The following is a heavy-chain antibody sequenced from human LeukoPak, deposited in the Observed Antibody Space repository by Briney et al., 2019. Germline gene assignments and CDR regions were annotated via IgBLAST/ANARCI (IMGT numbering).Heavy chain of an antibody. CDR3: ASSGPARYSSGWYDPPTLHF. J-gene: IGHJ4*02. CDR1: AFTFGSYA. V-gene: IGHV3-23*01. D-gene: IGHD6-19*01. Sequence: GESMRLSCAAYAFTFGSYAMSWVRQAPGKGLEWVSAISGTGGNTYYADSVKGRLSISRDNSKNTLYLQMNSLRAEDPAVYYCASSGPARYSSGWYDPPTLHFWGQGTLVTVSS. CDR2: ISGTGGNT.